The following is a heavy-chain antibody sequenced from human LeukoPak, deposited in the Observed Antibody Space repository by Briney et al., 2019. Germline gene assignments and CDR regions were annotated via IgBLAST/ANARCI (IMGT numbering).Heavy chain of an antibody. CDR3: ASTGEWRFDY. J-gene: IGHJ4*02. Sequence: VRXAPGKGXEXVAVIWYDGSNKYYADSVKGRFTISRDNSKNTLYLQMNSLRAEDTAVYYCASTGEWRFDYWGQGTLVTVSS. D-gene: IGHD2-8*01. CDR2: IWYDGSNK. V-gene: IGHV3-33*01.